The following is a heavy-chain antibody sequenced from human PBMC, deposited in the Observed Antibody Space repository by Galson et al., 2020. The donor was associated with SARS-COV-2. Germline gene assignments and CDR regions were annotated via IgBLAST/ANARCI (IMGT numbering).Heavy chain of an antibody. CDR2: ISYDGSNR. CDR1: GFNFSTYA. D-gene: IGHD3-22*01. V-gene: IGHV3-30*15. Sequence: GGSLRLSCEASGFNFSTYAMHWVRQAPGKGLEWVAVISYDGSNRHYADSVKGRFTISRDNSKNTLFLQMSSLRAEDTAMYYCARDYYDSNGYGFGLDYWGQGTLVTVSS. CDR3: ARDYYDSNGYGFGLDY. J-gene: IGHJ4*02.